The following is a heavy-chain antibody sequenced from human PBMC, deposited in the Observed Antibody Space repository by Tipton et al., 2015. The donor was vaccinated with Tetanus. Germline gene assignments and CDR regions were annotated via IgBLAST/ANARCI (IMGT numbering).Heavy chain of an antibody. CDR3: ARDRGDYIYYGMDV. D-gene: IGHD3-22*01. CDR1: GYTFTGYY. Sequence: QVQLVQSGAEVKKPGASVKVSCKASGYTFTGYYIYWVRQAPGQGLEWMGWIDPNSGGTVYAQKFQGRVTMTRDTSISTAYVELRNLRSDDTAVYYCARDRGDYIYYGMDVWGLGTTVTVS. V-gene: IGHV1-2*02. CDR2: IDPNSGGT. J-gene: IGHJ6*02.